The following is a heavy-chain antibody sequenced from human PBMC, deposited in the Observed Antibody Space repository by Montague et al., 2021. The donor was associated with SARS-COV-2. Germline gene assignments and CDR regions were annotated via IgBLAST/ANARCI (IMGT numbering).Heavy chain of an antibody. CDR3: VGDEGGVAGGH. CDR1: GFPFSLFT. J-gene: IGHJ4*02. Sequence: SLRLSLSASGFPFSLFTMHWVRQAPGKGPEWVAVIFSDGQKKFYADSVKGRLTISRDNPTNTLFLQLDSLTADDTAVYYCVGDEGGVAGGHWGQETLVTVSS. V-gene: IGHV3-30*04. D-gene: IGHD6-19*01. CDR2: IFSDGQKK.